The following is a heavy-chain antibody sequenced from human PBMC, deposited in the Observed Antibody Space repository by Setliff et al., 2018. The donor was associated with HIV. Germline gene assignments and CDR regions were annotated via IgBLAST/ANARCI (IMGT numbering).Heavy chain of an antibody. CDR2: IYYSGST. CDR1: GGSIINYF. CDR3: ARWVYNSAWSLDY. V-gene: IGHV4-59*08. Sequence: SETLSLTCSVTGGSIINYFWGWIRMPPGKGLEWIGYIYYSGSTDYNPSLKSRVTISVDTSRNQFSLKLTSVTAADSATYYCARWVYNSAWSLDYWGQGTLVTVSS. D-gene: IGHD6-19*01. J-gene: IGHJ4*02.